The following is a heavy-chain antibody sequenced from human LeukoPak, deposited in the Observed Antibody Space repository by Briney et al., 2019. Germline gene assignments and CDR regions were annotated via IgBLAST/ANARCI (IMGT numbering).Heavy chain of an antibody. J-gene: IGHJ5*02. CDR1: GGSISSSTYF. CDR2: IYYSGST. Sequence: SETPPLTCTVSGGSISSSTYFWGWIRQPPGKGLEWIGTIYYSGSTYYNPSLKSRVTISVDSSKNQFSLRLSSVTAADTAVYYCARESLTWLQSRTSWFDPWGQGTLVTVSS. D-gene: IGHD5-24*01. CDR3: ARESLTWLQSRTSWFDP. V-gene: IGHV4-39*07.